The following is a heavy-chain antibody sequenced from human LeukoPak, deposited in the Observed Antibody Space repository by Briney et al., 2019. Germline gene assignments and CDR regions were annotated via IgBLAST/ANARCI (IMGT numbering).Heavy chain of an antibody. Sequence: GRSLRLSCAASRFTFSSYDMHWVRQAPGKGLEWVALIWYDGSNKNYADSVKGRFTISRDNSKNTLFLQMNSLRAEDTAVYYCAREASDAFDIWGQGTMVTVSS. V-gene: IGHV3-33*01. CDR1: RFTFSSYD. CDR2: IWYDGSNK. CDR3: AREASDAFDI. J-gene: IGHJ3*02.